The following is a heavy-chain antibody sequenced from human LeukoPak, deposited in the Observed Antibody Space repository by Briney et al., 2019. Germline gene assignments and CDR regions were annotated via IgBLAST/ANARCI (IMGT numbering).Heavy chain of an antibody. CDR1: GGSISRYY. V-gene: IGHV4-4*07. Sequence: PSETLSLTCTVSGGSISRYYWTWIRQPAGKGLEWIGRVYTSGSANYNPSLKSRVTISLDTSKNQFSLKLSSVTAADTAVYYCARDGAHKNHYYSYYYMDVWGKGTTVTVSS. J-gene: IGHJ6*03. CDR2: VYTSGSA. CDR3: ARDGAHKNHYYSYYYMDV. D-gene: IGHD3-16*01.